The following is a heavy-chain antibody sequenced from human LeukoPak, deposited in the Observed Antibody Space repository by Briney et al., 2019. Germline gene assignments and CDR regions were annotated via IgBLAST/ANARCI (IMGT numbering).Heavy chain of an antibody. CDR1: GGSISSDH. D-gene: IGHD2/OR15-2a*01. Sequence: SETLSLTCTVSGGSISSDHWNWIRQPPGKGLEWIGCIYYSGSTYYNPSLKSRVTISVDMSKSQFSLRLTSVTAADAAVYYCARKNDFDIWGQGTLVTVSS. CDR3: ARKNDFDI. J-gene: IGHJ3*02. CDR2: IYYSGST. V-gene: IGHV4-59*01.